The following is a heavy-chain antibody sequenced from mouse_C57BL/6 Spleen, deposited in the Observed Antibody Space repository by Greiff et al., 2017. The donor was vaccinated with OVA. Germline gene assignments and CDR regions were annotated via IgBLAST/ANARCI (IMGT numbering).Heavy chain of an antibody. CDR1: GYAFSSSW. V-gene: IGHV1-82*01. CDR3: ARSDYDGYYGGFAY. J-gene: IGHJ3*01. Sequence: VQLQESGPELVKPGASVKISCKASGYAFSSSWMNWVKQRPGKGLEWIGRIYPGDGDTNYNGQFTGKATLTADQSSSAAYMQHSSQTSENSAVYYCARSDYDGYYGGFAYWGQGTLVTVSA. D-gene: IGHD2-3*01. CDR2: IYPGDGDT.